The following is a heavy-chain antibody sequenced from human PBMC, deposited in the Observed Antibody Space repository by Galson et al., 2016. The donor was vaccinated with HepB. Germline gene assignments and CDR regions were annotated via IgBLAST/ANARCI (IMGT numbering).Heavy chain of an antibody. CDR2: IYSNEDT. Sequence: SETLSLTCIVSGGSISRDSYWGWIRQPPGRGLEWIGSIYSNEDTYYNPSVKSRVTISVDTSKNQFSLRLNSVTAADTGVYYCATGIVVAGKYYYYYMDVWGKGTTVTVSS. J-gene: IGHJ6*03. V-gene: IGHV4-39*01. CDR3: ATGIVVAGKYYYYYMDV. CDR1: GGSISRDSY. D-gene: IGHD6-19*01.